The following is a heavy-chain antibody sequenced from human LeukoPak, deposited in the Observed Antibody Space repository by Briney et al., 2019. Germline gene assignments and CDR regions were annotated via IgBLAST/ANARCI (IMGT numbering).Heavy chain of an antibody. V-gene: IGHV1-69*05. CDR3: ERAGGVPAAIDWFDP. CDR2: IIPIFGTA. Sequence: GASVKVSCKASGGTFTSYAISWVRQAPGQGLEWMGGIIPIFGTANYAQKFQGRVTITTDTSTSTAYMELSSLRSEDTAVDYCERAGGVPAAIDWFDPWGGGTLVIVAS. J-gene: IGHJ5*02. D-gene: IGHD2-2*02. CDR1: GGTFTSYA.